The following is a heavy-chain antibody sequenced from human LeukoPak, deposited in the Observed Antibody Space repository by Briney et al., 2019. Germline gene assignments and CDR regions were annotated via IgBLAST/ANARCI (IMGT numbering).Heavy chain of an antibody. CDR1: GFTFSSYW. CDR3: ARVSMIVRAARAFDI. J-gene: IGHJ3*02. Sequence: GGSLRLSCAASGFTFSSYWMSWVRQAPGKGLEWVANIKQDGSEKYYVDSVKGRFTISRDNAKNSLYLQMNSLRAEDTAVYYCARVSMIVRAARAFDIWGQGTMVTVSS. V-gene: IGHV3-7*01. D-gene: IGHD3-22*01. CDR2: IKQDGSEK.